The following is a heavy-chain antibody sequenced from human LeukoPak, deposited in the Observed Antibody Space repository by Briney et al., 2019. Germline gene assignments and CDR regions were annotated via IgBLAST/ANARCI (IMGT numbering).Heavy chain of an antibody. V-gene: IGHV3-23*01. CDR3: AKDGAGGVAFDY. CDR2: LTGSGDST. CDR1: GFTFSSYA. D-gene: IGHD3-16*01. Sequence: GGSLRLSCAASGFTFSSYAMSWVRQAPGKGLEWVSGLTGSGDSTFYADSVKGRCTISRDNSKNTLCLQMNSLRAEDTAVYYCAKDGAGGVAFDYWGQGTLVTVSS. J-gene: IGHJ4*02.